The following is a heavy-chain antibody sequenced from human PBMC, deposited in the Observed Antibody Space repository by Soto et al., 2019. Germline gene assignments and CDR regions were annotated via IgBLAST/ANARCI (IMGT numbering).Heavy chain of an antibody. CDR1: GFTFSSYA. D-gene: IGHD4-17*01. J-gene: IGHJ4*02. CDR2: ISGSGDST. CDR3: AKVMTTVTTWHFDY. Sequence: EVQVLESGGGLVQPGGSLRLSCAASGFTFSSYAMSWVRQAPGKGLEWVSGISGSGDSTYYADSVRGRFTITRDNSKNTLYLQMNSLRAEDTAVYYCAKVMTTVTTWHFDYWGQGTLVTVSS. V-gene: IGHV3-23*01.